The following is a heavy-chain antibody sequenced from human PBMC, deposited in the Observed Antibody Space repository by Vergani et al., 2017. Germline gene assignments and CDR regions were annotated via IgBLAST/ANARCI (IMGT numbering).Heavy chain of an antibody. CDR1: GFTFDDYA. CDR2: ISWNSGSI. D-gene: IGHD6-6*01. CDR3: AKVSFGGSSLDY. J-gene: IGHJ4*02. V-gene: IGHV3-9*01. Sequence: EVQLVESGGGLVQPGRSLRLSCAASGFTFDDYAMHWVRQAAGKGLEWVSGISWNSGSIGYADSVKGRFTISRDNAKNSLYLQMNSLRAEDTALYYCAKVSFGGSSLDYWGQGTLVTVSS.